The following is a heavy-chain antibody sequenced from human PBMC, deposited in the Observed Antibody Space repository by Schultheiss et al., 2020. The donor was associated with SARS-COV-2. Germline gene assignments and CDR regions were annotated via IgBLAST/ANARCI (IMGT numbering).Heavy chain of an antibody. CDR2: IIPYNGNT. Sequence: ASVKVSCKASGGTFSRYRISWVRQAPGQWLEWMGYIIPYNGNTYYAQKFQGRVSMTSDTSTSTAYLELSSLMSDDTAVYYYARDFDWNLNYWGQGALVTVSS. CDR3: ARDFDWNLNY. D-gene: IGHD1-7*01. J-gene: IGHJ4*02. V-gene: IGHV1-18*01. CDR1: GGTFSRYR.